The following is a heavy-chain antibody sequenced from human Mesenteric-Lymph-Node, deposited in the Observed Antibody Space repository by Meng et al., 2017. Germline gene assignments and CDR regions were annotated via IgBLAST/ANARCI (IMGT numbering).Heavy chain of an antibody. D-gene: IGHD1-26*01. CDR1: GYTFTSYG. CDR2: ISAYNGNT. V-gene: IGHV1-18*01. CDR3: ARGSIVRELSPTVHGAFDI. J-gene: IGHJ3*02. Sequence: ASAKVSCKASGYTFTSYGISWVRQAPGQGLEWMGWISAYNGNTNYAQKLQGRVTMTTDTSTSTAYMGLRSLRSDDTAVYYCARGSIVRELSPTVHGAFDIWGQGTMVTVSS.